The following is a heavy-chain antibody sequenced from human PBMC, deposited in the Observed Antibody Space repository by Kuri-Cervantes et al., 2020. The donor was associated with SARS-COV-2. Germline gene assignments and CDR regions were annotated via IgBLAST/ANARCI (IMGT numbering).Heavy chain of an antibody. Sequence: ASVKVSCKASGYTFTSYGISWVRQAPGQGLEWMGRINPNSGGTNYAQKFQGRVTMTSDTSISTAYMELSRLRSDDTAVYYCARAPYNSYDTRGAFEFWGQGTMVTVSS. CDR3: ARAPYNSYDTRGAFEF. CDR2: INPNSGGT. D-gene: IGHD3-22*01. V-gene: IGHV1-2*06. CDR1: GYTFTSYG. J-gene: IGHJ3*01.